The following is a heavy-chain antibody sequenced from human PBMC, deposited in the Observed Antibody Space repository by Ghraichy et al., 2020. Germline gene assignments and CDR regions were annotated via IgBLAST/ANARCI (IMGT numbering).Heavy chain of an antibody. J-gene: IGHJ6*02. V-gene: IGHV2-70*11. CDR2: IDWDDDK. D-gene: IGHD2-15*01. Sequence: SGPTLVKPTQTLTLTCTFSGFSLSTSGMCVSWIRQPPGKALEWLARIDWDDDKYYSTSLKTRLTISKDTSKNQVVLTMTNMDPVDTATYYCARNSREYCSGGSCYSKPGRAQNYYYYYGMDVWGQGTTVTVSS. CDR1: GFSLSTSGMC. CDR3: ARNSREYCSGGSCYSKPGRAQNYYYYYGMDV.